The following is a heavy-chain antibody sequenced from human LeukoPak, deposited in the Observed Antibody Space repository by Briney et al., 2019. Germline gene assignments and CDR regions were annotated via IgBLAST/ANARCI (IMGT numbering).Heavy chain of an antibody. Sequence: ASVKVSCRASGFTFTSSAVQWVRQARGQRLEWMGGIFVVSGNTNYAHKFQESVTITRDMSTSTAYMELSSLRSEDTAVYYCAAEPYSGSYNYWGQGTLVTVSS. J-gene: IGHJ4*02. CDR1: GFTFTSSA. CDR2: IFVVSGNT. D-gene: IGHD1-26*01. V-gene: IGHV1-58*01. CDR3: AAEPYSGSYNY.